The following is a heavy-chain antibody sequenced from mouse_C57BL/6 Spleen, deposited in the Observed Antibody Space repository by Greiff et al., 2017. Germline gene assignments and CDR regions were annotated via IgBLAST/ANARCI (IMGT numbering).Heavy chain of an antibody. CDR2: IYPGAGDT. CDR3: ARDYYYGAWFAY. J-gene: IGHJ3*01. CDR1: GYAFSSYW. Sequence: QVQLQQSGAELVKPGASVKISCKASGYAFSSYWMNWVKQRPGKGLEWIGQIYPGAGDTNYNGKFKGKATLTADKSSSTAYMQLSSLTSEDSAVYFCARDYYYGAWFAYWGQGTLVTVSA. V-gene: IGHV1-80*01. D-gene: IGHD1-1*02.